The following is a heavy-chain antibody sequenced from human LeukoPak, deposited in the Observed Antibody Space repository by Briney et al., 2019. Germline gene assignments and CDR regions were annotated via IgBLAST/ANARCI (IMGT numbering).Heavy chain of an antibody. V-gene: IGHV1-46*01. CDR2: INPSGGST. Sequence: ASVKVSCKASGYTFTSYYMHWVRQAPGQGLEWMGIINPSGGSTSYAQKFQGRVTMTRDTSTSTVYMELSSLRSEDTAVCYCARAGYGDYRIDYWGQGTLVTVSS. CDR3: ARAGYGDYRIDY. CDR1: GYTFTSYY. J-gene: IGHJ4*02. D-gene: IGHD4-17*01.